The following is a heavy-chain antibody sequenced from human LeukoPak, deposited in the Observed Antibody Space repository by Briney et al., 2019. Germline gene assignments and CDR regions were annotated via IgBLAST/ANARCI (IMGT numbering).Heavy chain of an antibody. D-gene: IGHD2-2*01. Sequence: SVKVSCKASGGTFSSYTISWVRQAPGQGLEWMGRINPIRGIANYAQKFQGRVTINADKSTSTAYMELSSLRSEDTAVYYCARDPSTSHYYYGMDVWGQGTTVTVSS. CDR1: GGTFSSYT. J-gene: IGHJ6*02. CDR2: INPIRGIA. CDR3: ARDPSTSHYYYGMDV. V-gene: IGHV1-69*04.